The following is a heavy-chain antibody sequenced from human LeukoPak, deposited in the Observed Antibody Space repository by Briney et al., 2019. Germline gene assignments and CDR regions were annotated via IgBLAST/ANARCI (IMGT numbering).Heavy chain of an antibody. CDR3: ARLPQPGY. CDR1: VGTFTIYA. V-gene: IGHV1-69*04. D-gene: IGHD1-1*01. CDR2: IILILGIA. J-gene: IGHJ4*02. Sequence: GASVTVSFTSSVGTFTIYAISWVRQAPGQGLEWMGRIILILGIANYAQKFQGRVTITADKSTSTAYMELSSLRSEDTAVYYWARLPQPGYWGQGTLVTVSS.